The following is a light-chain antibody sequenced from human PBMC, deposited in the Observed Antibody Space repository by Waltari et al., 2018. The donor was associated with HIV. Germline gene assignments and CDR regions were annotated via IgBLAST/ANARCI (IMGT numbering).Light chain of an antibody. CDR3: QQLKNYPRT. CDR2: SAS. V-gene: IGKV1-9*01. Sequence: IQFTQSPSFVYASVGDRITVICRAIPGIGSSLAWYQQKTGRAPKLLIYSASTLQRGVPSRFSGSGGGTEFTLTIDGLQAEDFATYYCQQLKNYPRTFGQGTKVEIK. CDR1: PGIGSS. J-gene: IGKJ1*01.